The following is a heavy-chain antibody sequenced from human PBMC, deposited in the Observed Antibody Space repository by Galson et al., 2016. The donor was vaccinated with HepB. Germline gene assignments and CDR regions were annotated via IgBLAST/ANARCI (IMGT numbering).Heavy chain of an antibody. CDR2: IYWDDDK. V-gene: IGHV2-5*02. CDR3: AHRRYSSSSAWFDP. CDR1: GFSLSTSGVG. D-gene: IGHD6-6*01. Sequence: LVKPTQTLTLTCTFSGFSLSTSGVGVGWIRQPPGKALEWLALIYWDDDKRYSPSLKSRLTITKDTSKNQVVLTMTNMDPVDTATYYCAHRRYSSSSAWFDPWGQGTLVTVSS. J-gene: IGHJ5*02.